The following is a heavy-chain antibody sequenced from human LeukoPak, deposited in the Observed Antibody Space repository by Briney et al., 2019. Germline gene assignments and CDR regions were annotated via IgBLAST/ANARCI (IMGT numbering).Heavy chain of an antibody. CDR3: AKVDSGSYYSTPPWDYYYMDV. CDR1: GFTFSSYG. V-gene: IGHV3-23*01. Sequence: GGTLRLSCAASGFTFSSYGMSWVRQAPGKGLEWVSAISGSGGSTYYADSVKGRFTISRDNSKNTLYLQMNSLRAEDTAVYYCAKVDSGSYYSTPPWDYYYMDVWGKGTTVTISS. J-gene: IGHJ6*03. CDR2: ISGSGGST. D-gene: IGHD3-10*01.